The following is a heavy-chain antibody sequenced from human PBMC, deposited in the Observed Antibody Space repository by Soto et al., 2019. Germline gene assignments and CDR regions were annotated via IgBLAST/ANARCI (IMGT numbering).Heavy chain of an antibody. V-gene: IGHV3-48*01. Sequence: EVQLVESGGGLVQPGGSLRLSCAASGFTFSSYNMNWVRQAPGKGLEWVSYISSSSSTIYYADSVKGRFTISRDNAKNSLYLQMTSLRAEDTAVYYCARDLGYADPTWPYFDYWCQGTLVTVSS. CDR2: ISSSSSTI. CDR1: GFTFSSYN. CDR3: ARDLGYADPTWPYFDY. D-gene: IGHD4-17*01. J-gene: IGHJ4*02.